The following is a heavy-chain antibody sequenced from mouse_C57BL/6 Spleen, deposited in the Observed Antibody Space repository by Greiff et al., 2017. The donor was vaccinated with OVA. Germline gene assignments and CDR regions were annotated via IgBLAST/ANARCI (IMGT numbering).Heavy chain of an antibody. CDR3: ARYGKFITTVVDAMDY. J-gene: IGHJ4*01. Sequence: QVQLQQSGAELVRPGASVKLSCKASGYTFTDYYINWVKQRPGQGLEWIARIYPGSGNTYYNEKFKGKATLTAEKSSSTAYMQLSSLTSEDSAVYFCARYGKFITTVVDAMDYWGQGTSVTVSS. D-gene: IGHD1-1*01. CDR2: IYPGSGNT. V-gene: IGHV1-76*01. CDR1: GYTFTDYY.